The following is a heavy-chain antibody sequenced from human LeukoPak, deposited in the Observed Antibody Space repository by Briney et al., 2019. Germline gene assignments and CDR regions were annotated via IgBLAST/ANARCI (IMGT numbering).Heavy chain of an antibody. CDR2: VNTYGTNT. CDR1: GFTLTNNW. Sequence: GGSLRLSCTASGFTLTNNWMHWVRQVPGKGLEWVSRVNTYGTNTNYADSVRGRFTISRDNAKSTLYLQMDSLRAEDSAIYYCAREFSPEDAFDLWGQGTRVTVSS. D-gene: IGHD1-14*01. V-gene: IGHV3-74*01. J-gene: IGHJ3*01. CDR3: AREFSPEDAFDL.